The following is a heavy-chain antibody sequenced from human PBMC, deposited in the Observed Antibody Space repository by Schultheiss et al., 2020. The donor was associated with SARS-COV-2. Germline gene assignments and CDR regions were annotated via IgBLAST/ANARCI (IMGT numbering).Heavy chain of an antibody. Sequence: SETLSLTCTVSGDSFSSSSYYWGWIRQPPEKGLEWLASMYYTGSTYYNPSLKSRVTISVDRSKNQFSLKLSSVTAADTAVYYCARGQVDVNMMLVVIGFANWFDPWGQGTLVTVSS. V-gene: IGHV4-39*01. CDR3: ARGQVDVNMMLVVIGFANWFDP. D-gene: IGHD3-22*01. CDR1: GDSFSSSSYY. CDR2: MYYTGST. J-gene: IGHJ5*02.